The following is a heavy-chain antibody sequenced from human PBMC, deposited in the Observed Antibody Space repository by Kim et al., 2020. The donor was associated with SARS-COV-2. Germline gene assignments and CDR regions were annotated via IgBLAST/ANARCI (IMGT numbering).Heavy chain of an antibody. V-gene: IGHV4-39*07. D-gene: IGHD5-18*01. CDR1: GGSISSSSYY. CDR2: IYYSGST. CDR3: ARKGLDTAMVNFDY. J-gene: IGHJ4*02. Sequence: SETLSLTCTVSGGSISSSSYYWGWIRQPPGKGLEWIGSIYYSGSTYYNPSLKSRVTISVDTSKNQLSLKLSSVTAADTAVYYCARKGLDTAMVNFDYWGQGTLVTVSS.